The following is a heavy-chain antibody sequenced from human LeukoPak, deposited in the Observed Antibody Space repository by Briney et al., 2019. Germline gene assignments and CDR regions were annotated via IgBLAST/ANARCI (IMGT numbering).Heavy chain of an antibody. J-gene: IGHJ4*02. D-gene: IGHD2-2*01. V-gene: IGHV4-30-2*01. CDR2: IYHSGST. CDR1: GGSISSGGYY. CDR3: ARATSFEVPAAMPPDY. Sequence: SETLSLTCTVSGGSISSGGYYWSWIRQPPGKGLEWIGYIYHSGSTYYNPSLKSRVTISVDRSKSQFSLKLSSVTAADTAVYYCARATSFEVPAAMPPDYWGQGTLVTVSS.